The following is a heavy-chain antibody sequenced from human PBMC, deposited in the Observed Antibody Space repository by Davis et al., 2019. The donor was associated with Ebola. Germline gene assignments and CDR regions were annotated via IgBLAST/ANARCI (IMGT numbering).Heavy chain of an antibody. CDR2: INAYNGNT. CDR3: ARVVRYCSGGRCYGDDAFDI. Sequence: AASVKVSCKVSGYTFTSYGITWVRQAPGQGLEWMGWINAYNGNTNYAQKLQGRVTMTTDTSTSTAYMELRSLRSDDTAVYYCARVVRYCSGGRCYGDDAFDIWGQGTMVTVSS. D-gene: IGHD2-15*01. J-gene: IGHJ3*02. CDR1: GYTFTSYG. V-gene: IGHV1-18*01.